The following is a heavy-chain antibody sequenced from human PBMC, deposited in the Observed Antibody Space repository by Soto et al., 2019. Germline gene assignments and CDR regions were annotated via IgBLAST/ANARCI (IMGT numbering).Heavy chain of an antibody. Sequence: SETLSLTCTVSGGSISSYYWSWIRQPPGKGLEWIGYIYYSGSTNYNPSLKSRVTISVDTSKNQFSLKLSSVTAADTAVYYCARHPIFWSGFFDYWGQGTLVTVSS. CDR1: GGSISSYY. CDR2: IYYSGST. CDR3: ARHPIFWSGFFDY. V-gene: IGHV4-59*08. D-gene: IGHD3-3*01. J-gene: IGHJ4*02.